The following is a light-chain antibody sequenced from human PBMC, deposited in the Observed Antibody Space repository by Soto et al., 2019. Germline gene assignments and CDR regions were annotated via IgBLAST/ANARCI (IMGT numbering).Light chain of an antibody. Sequence: QTVVTQEPSFSVSPGGTVTLTCGLSSGSVSTSYYPSWYQQTPGQPPRTLMYSTNARSSGVPDRFSGSILGNKAALTITGAQADDDSDYYCVLYMGSGLWVFDGGTKLTVL. CDR1: SGSVSTSYY. V-gene: IGLV8-61*01. J-gene: IGLJ3*02. CDR3: VLYMGSGLWV. CDR2: STN.